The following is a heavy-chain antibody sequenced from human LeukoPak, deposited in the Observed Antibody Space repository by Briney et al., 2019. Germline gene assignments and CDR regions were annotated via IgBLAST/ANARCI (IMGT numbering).Heavy chain of an antibody. CDR1: GDSISSGDYY. D-gene: IGHD3-22*01. CDR2: ISSSGST. J-gene: IGHJ3*02. V-gene: IGHV4-61*02. CDR3: ARGPYSYDSSGAFDI. Sequence: SETLSLTCTVSGDSISSGDYYWSWIRQPAGKGLEWIGRISSSGSTNYNPSLKSRVTISVDTSKNQFSLELSSVTAADTAVYFCARGPYSYDSSGAFDIWGQGTMVTVSS.